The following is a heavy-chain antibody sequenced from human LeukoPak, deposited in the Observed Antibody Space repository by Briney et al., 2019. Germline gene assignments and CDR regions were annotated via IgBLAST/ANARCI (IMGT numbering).Heavy chain of an antibody. D-gene: IGHD3-3*01. Sequence: GGSLRLSCAASGFTFSGYWMHWVRQGPEKGLELVSRIDNDGHGIIYADSVKGRFTTSRDNAKNTLYLQMNSLRVEDTAVYYCAAGGGWDPSFGVVTHIDAWGKGTTVTVS. CDR2: IDNDGHGI. V-gene: IGHV3-74*01. CDR3: AAGGGWDPSFGVVTHIDA. J-gene: IGHJ6*03. CDR1: GFTFSGYW.